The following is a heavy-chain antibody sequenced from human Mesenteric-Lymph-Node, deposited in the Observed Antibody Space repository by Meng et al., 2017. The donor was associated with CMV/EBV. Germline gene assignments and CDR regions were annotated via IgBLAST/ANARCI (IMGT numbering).Heavy chain of an antibody. Sequence: ASVKVSCKASGYTFTGYYMHWVRQAPGQGLEWMGWINPNSGGTNYAQKFQGRVTMTRDTSISTAYMELSRLRSDDTAVYYRARVPASIDTAMVTFYYYYYGMDVWGQGTTVTVSS. CDR3: ARVPASIDTAMVTFYYYYYGMDV. CDR1: GYTFTGYY. D-gene: IGHD5-18*01. V-gene: IGHV1-2*02. CDR2: INPNSGGT. J-gene: IGHJ6*02.